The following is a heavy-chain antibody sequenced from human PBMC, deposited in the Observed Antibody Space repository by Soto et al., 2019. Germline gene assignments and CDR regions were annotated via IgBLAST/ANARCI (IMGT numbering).Heavy chain of an antibody. CDR2: ISSSGSTI. Sequence: GGSLRLSCAASGFTFSSYEMNSVRQAPGKGLEWVSYISSSGSTIYYADSVKGRFTISRDNAKNSLYLQMNSLRAEDTAVYYCARAFKVLLWFGAMDVWGQGTTVTVSS. CDR1: GFTFSSYE. CDR3: ARAFKVLLWFGAMDV. D-gene: IGHD3-10*01. J-gene: IGHJ6*02. V-gene: IGHV3-48*03.